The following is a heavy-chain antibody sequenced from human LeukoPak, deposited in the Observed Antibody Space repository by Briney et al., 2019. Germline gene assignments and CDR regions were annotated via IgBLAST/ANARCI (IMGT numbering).Heavy chain of an antibody. CDR1: GFTFDDYG. J-gene: IGHJ2*01. D-gene: IGHD6-13*01. CDR3: ARRTAAGHWYFDL. Sequence: GGSLRLSCAASGFTFDDYGMSWVRQAPGKGLEWVSGINWNGGSTGYADSVKGRFTISRDNAKNSLYLQMNSLRAEDTALYHCARRTAAGHWYFDLWGRGTLVTVSS. CDR2: INWNGGST. V-gene: IGHV3-20*01.